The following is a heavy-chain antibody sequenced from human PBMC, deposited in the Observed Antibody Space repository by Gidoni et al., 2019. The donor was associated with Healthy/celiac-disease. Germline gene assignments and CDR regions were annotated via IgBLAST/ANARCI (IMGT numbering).Heavy chain of an antibody. CDR2: ISYDGSNK. Sequence: QVQLVESGVGVVQPGRSLRLSCAASGFTFSSYVMHWVRQAPGKGLEWVAVISYDGSNKYYADSVKGRFTISRDNSKNTLYLQMNSLRAEDTAVYYCAKEEWNDPAGFDPWGQGTLVTVSS. D-gene: IGHD1-1*01. CDR1: GFTFSSYV. V-gene: IGHV3-30*18. J-gene: IGHJ5*02. CDR3: AKEEWNDPAGFDP.